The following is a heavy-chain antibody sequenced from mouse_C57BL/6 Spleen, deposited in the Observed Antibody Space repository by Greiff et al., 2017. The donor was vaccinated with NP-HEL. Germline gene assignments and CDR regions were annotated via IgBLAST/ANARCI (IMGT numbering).Heavy chain of an antibody. CDR2: INPSSGYT. Sequence: LQESGAELARPGASVKMSCKASGYTFTSYTMHWVKQRPGQGLEWIRYINPSSGYTKYNQKFKDKATLTADKSSSTAYMQLSSLTSEDSAVYYCARGGYYGNYLYYAMDYWGQGTSVTVSS. CDR3: ARGGYYGNYLYYAMDY. V-gene: IGHV1-4*01. CDR1: GYTFTSYT. J-gene: IGHJ4*01. D-gene: IGHD2-1*01.